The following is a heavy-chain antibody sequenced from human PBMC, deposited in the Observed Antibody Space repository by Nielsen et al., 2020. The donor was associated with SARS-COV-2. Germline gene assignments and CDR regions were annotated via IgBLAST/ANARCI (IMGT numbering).Heavy chain of an antibody. J-gene: IGHJ4*02. CDR2: ISYDGSNK. Sequence: GESLKISCAASGFTFSSYGMHWVRQAPGKGLEWVAVISYDGSNKYYADSVKGRFTISRDNSKNTLYLQMNSLRAEDTALYYCAKDTYGSGSFLFDYWGQGTLVTVSS. CDR1: GFTFSSYG. V-gene: IGHV3-30*18. CDR3: AKDTYGSGSFLFDY. D-gene: IGHD3-10*01.